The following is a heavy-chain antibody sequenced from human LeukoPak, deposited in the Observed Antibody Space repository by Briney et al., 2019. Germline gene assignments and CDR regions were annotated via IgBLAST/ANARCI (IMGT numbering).Heavy chain of an antibody. CDR2: IYTSGST. Sequence: SQTLSLTCTVSGGSISSGSYYWSWIRQPAGKGLEWIGRIYTSGSTNYNPSLKSRVTISVDTSKNQFSLKLSSVTAADTAVYYYARIPRITMIVGVAPLYMDVWGKGTTVTVSS. J-gene: IGHJ6*03. V-gene: IGHV4-61*02. D-gene: IGHD3-22*01. CDR1: GGSISSGSYY. CDR3: ARIPRITMIVGVAPLYMDV.